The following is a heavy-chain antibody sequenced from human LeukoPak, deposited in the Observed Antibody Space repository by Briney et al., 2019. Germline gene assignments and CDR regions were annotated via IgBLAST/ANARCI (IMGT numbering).Heavy chain of an antibody. CDR2: IYYSGST. D-gene: IGHD3-10*01. V-gene: IGHV4-39*07. J-gene: IGHJ4*02. Sequence: PSETLSLTCTVSGGSISSSGYYWGWIRQPPGKGLEWIGNIYYSGSTYYNPSLKSRVTISVDTSKDHFSLKLNSVTAADTAVYYCARTRYYYNSRSYGAPYYFDYWGQGTLVTVSS. CDR1: GGSISSSGYY. CDR3: ARTRYYYNSRSYGAPYYFDY.